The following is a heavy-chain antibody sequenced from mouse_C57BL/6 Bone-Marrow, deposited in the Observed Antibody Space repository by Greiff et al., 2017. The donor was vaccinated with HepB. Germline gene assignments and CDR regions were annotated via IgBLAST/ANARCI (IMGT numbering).Heavy chain of an antibody. J-gene: IGHJ2*01. CDR2: IRSKSNNYAT. D-gene: IGHD1-1*01. CDR3: VSGGYGSGY. V-gene: IGHV10-1*01. Sequence: EVQLVESGGGLVQPKGSLKLSCAASGFSFNTYAMNWVRQDPGKGLEWVARIRSKSNNYATYYADSGKDRFTIYRNDSESMLYLQMSNLKTDATDMYCAVSGGYGSGYWGQGTTLTVSS. CDR1: GFSFNTYA.